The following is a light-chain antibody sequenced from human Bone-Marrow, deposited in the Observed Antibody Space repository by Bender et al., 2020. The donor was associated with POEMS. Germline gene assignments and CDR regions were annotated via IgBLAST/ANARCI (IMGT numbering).Light chain of an antibody. CDR1: NIGSKS. CDR3: QVWDHNTESVV. Sequence: YVLTQPPSVSVAPGQTARLTCGGNNIGSKSVHWYQQESGQAPVLVVYDDSDRPSGISERFSGSSSGSTATLTIRRVEAGDEADYYCQVWDHNTESVVFGGGTKLTVL. J-gene: IGLJ2*01. V-gene: IGLV3-21*02. CDR2: DDS.